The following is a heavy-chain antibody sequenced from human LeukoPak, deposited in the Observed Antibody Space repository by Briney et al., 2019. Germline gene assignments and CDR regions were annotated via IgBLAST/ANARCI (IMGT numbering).Heavy chain of an antibody. CDR2: ISGSGAST. CDR1: GITLSTNA. CDR3: AKGIMTTVTRFDY. D-gene: IGHD4-17*01. V-gene: IGHV3-23*01. J-gene: IGHJ4*02. Sequence: GGSLRLSCLTSGITLSTNAMSWVRQAPGKGLEWISGISGSGASTYYADSVKGRFTISRDDSRNTLYLQMNSLRAEDTAVYYCAKGIMTTVTRFDYWGQGTLVTVSS.